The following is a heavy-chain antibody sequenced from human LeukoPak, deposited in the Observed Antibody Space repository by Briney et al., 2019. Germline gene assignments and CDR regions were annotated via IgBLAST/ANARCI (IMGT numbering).Heavy chain of an antibody. V-gene: IGHV3-23*01. CDR1: GFTFSTYG. Sequence: GGSLRLSCAASGFTFSTYGMTWVRQAPGKGLEWVSAISGSGGNTYYADSVKGRFTISRDNAKNSLYLQMNSLRAENTAVYYCAELGITMIGGVWGKGTTVTISS. CDR3: AELGITMIGGV. CDR2: ISGSGGNT. D-gene: IGHD3-10*02. J-gene: IGHJ6*04.